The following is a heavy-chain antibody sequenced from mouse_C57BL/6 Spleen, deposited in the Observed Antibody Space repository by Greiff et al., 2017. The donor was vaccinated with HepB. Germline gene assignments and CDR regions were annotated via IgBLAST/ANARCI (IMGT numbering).Heavy chain of an antibody. D-gene: IGHD1-1*01. Sequence: QVQLQQSGPGLVQPSQSLSITCTVSGFSLTSYGVHWVRQSPGKGLEWLGVIWRGGSTDYNAAFMSRLSITKDNSKSQVFFKMNSLQADDTAIYYCAKKIYGSSYGYVDVWGTGTTVTVSS. J-gene: IGHJ1*03. CDR1: GFSLTSYG. V-gene: IGHV2-5*01. CDR2: IWRGGST. CDR3: AKKIYGSSYGYVDV.